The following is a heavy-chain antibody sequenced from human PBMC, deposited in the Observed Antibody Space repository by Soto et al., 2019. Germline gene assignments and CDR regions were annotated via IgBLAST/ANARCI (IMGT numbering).Heavy chain of an antibody. CDR2: IYYSGST. CDR1: GGSIISYY. J-gene: IGHJ5*02. D-gene: IGHD3-22*01. CDR3: ARPIRYYYERGGQSAWFDP. V-gene: IGHV4-59*12. Sequence: SETLSLTCTVCGGSIISYYWSWIRQPPGKGLDWIGYIYYSGSTNYNPALKTRVTISVDTSQDPFPLKLTSVTAEDTAVYYCARPIRYYYERGGQSAWFDPWGQGTLVTVS.